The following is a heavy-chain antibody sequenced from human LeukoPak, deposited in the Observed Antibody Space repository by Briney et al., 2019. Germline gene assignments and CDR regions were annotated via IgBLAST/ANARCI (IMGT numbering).Heavy chain of an antibody. D-gene: IGHD1-1*01. CDR2: ISSNGGST. CDR3: ARDGCTTGTTDFDY. V-gene: IGHV3-64*01. Sequence: GGSLRLSCAASGFTFSSYAMHWVRQAPGKGLEYVSAISSNGGSTFYANSVKGRFTISRDNSKNTLYLQMDSLRAEDMAVYYCARDGCTTGTTDFDYWGQGTLVTVSS. J-gene: IGHJ4*02. CDR1: GFTFSSYA.